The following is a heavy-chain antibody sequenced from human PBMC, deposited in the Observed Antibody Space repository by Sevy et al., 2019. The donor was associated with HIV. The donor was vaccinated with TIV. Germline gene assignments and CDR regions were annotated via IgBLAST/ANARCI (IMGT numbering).Heavy chain of an antibody. D-gene: IGHD1-26*01. Sequence: GGSLRLSCAASGFTFSSYAMNWVRQAPGKGLEWVSAISGSGGSTYCADSVKGRFTISRDNSKNTLYLQMNSLRAEDTAVYYCAKRREGTGYYFDYWGQGTLVTVSS. J-gene: IGHJ4*02. CDR1: GFTFSSYA. CDR3: AKRREGTGYYFDY. CDR2: ISGSGGST. V-gene: IGHV3-23*01.